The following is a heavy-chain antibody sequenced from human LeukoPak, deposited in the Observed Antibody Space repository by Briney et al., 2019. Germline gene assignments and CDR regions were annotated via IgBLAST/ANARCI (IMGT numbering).Heavy chain of an antibody. CDR2: INDSGST. CDR1: GGFLSGHH. Sequence: SETLSLTCAVYGGFLSGHHWSWMRQPPGKGLEWIGEINDSGSTNYNPSLKSRVIISVDTSKNQFSLKLSSVTAADTAVYYCARSGASSSGWPFDFWGQGTLVTVSS. D-gene: IGHD6-19*01. V-gene: IGHV4-34*01. CDR3: ARSGASSSGWPFDF. J-gene: IGHJ4*02.